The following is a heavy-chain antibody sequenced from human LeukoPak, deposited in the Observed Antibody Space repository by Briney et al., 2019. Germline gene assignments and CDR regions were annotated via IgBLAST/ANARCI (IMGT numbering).Heavy chain of an antibody. CDR2: INPNSGGT. CDR3: ARDRGRSGQLLISWFDP. Sequence: ASVKVSCKASGYTFTSYGISWVRQAPGQGLEWMGWINPNSGGTNYAQKFQGRVTMTRDTPISTAYMELSRLRSDDTAVYYCARDRGRSGQLLISWFDPWGQGTLVTVSS. J-gene: IGHJ5*02. V-gene: IGHV1-2*02. CDR1: GYTFTSYG. D-gene: IGHD2-2*01.